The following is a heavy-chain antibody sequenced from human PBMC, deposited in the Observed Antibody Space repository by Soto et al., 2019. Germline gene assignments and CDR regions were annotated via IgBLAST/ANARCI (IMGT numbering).Heavy chain of an antibody. J-gene: IGHJ4*02. D-gene: IGHD3-16*02. Sequence: PSETLSLTCAVYVGSFSGYYWSWIRQPPGKGLEWIGEINHSGSTNYNPSLKSRVTISVDTSKNQFSLKLSSVTAADAAVYYCARGYDYVWGSYRYTDPRPFDYWGQGTLVTVSS. CDR3: ARGYDYVWGSYRYTDPRPFDY. V-gene: IGHV4-34*01. CDR2: INHSGST. CDR1: VGSFSGYY.